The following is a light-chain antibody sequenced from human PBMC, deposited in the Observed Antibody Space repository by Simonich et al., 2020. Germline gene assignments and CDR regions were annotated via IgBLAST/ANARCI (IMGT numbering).Light chain of an antibody. CDR1: QSFNSN. J-gene: IGKJ2*01. Sequence: EIVMTQSPATLSVSPGERATLSCRASQSFNSNLAWYQQKPGQAPRLLIYGASTRATGIPARFSGSGSGTEFTLTISSMQSEDFAVYYCQQYNNWPHTFGQGTKLEIK. CDR3: QQYNNWPHT. V-gene: IGKV3-15*01. CDR2: GAS.